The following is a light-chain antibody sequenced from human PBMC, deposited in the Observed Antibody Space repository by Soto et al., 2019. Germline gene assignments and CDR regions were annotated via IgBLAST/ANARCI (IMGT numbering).Light chain of an antibody. V-gene: IGLV1-44*01. CDR1: SSGIGSNS. CDR2: TNS. J-gene: IGLJ1*01. Sequence: QSVLTQPPSASGTPGQRVTISCSGSSSGIGSNSVNWYQQLPRTAPKVLIYTNSQRPSGVPDRFSGSKSGTSASLAISGLQPEDAADYYCAAWDGSLNVYVFGTGTKVTVL. CDR3: AAWDGSLNVYV.